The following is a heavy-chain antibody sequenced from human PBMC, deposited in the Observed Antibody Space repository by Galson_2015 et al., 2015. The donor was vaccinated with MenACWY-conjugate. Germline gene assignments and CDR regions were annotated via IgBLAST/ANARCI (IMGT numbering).Heavy chain of an antibody. CDR3: VKDLRTVPFDY. J-gene: IGHJ4*02. V-gene: IGHV3-64D*09. CDR2: ISSNGGST. D-gene: IGHD2-2*01. CDR1: GFTFSSYA. Sequence: SLRLSCAASGFTFSSYAMHWVRQAPGHGLEYVSAISSNGGSTYYADSVKGRFTISRDNSKNTLYLQMSSLRAEDTAVYYCVKDLRTVPFDYWGQGTLVTVSS.